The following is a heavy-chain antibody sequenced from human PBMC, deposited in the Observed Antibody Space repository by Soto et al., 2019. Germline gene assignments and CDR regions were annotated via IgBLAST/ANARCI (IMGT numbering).Heavy chain of an antibody. D-gene: IGHD3-22*01. J-gene: IGHJ1*01. CDR2: ISYDGSNK. V-gene: IGHV3-30*18. CDR1: GFTFSSYG. Sequence: GGSLRLSCAASGFTFSSYGMHWVRQAPGKGLEWVAVISYDGSNKYYADSVKGRFTISRDNSKNTLYLQMNSLRAEDTAVYYCAKDSYYYDSSGYYLAYFQHWGQGTLVTVSS. CDR3: AKDSYYYDSSGYYLAYFQH.